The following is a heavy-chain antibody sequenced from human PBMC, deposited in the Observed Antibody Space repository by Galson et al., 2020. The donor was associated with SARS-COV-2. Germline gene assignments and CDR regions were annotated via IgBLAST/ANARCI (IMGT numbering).Heavy chain of an antibody. CDR1: GYSISANYF. Sequence: ASETLSLTCGVSGYSISANYFWGWIRQPPGKGLEWLGRFYHTGSIYFNPSLESRVSISRDTSKNQFSLKMTSMTAADTAVYYCVRGILPSQNAFDPWGQGTVVTVSS. J-gene: IGHJ5*02. CDR3: VRGILPSQNAFDP. CDR2: FYHTGSI. D-gene: IGHD2-15*01. V-gene: IGHV4-38-2*01.